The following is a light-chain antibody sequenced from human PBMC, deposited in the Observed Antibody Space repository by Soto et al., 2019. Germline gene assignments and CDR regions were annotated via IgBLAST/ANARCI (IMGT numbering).Light chain of an antibody. V-gene: IGLV2-14*01. Sequence: QSALTQPASMSGSPGQSITISCTGTSNDVGGYNYVSWYQQHPGKAPKLMIFEVSNRPSGVSNRFSGSKSGNTASLTISGLQAEDEAYYYCCSYAGSSTYVFGTGTKLTVL. CDR3: CSYAGSSTYV. CDR1: SNDVGGYNY. J-gene: IGLJ1*01. CDR2: EVS.